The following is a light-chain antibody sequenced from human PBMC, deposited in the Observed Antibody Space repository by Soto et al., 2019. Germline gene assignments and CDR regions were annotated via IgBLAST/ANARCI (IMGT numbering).Light chain of an antibody. CDR2: DVS. J-gene: IGLJ3*02. V-gene: IGLV2-11*01. CDR3: CSYVRGEV. CDR1: SSDFGGYKY. Sequence: QSALTQPRSVSGSPGQSVSISCAGTSSDFGGYKYVSWYQQHPGKAPKLMIFDVSERPSGVPDRFSGSKYGNTASLTIYGIRTDDEADYYRCSYVRGEVFGGGHKITV.